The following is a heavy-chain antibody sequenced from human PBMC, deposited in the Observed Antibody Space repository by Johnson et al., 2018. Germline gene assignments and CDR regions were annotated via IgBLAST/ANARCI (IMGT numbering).Heavy chain of an antibody. CDR2: IGTAADT. Sequence: VQLQESGGGLVQPGGSLRLSCAASGFTFSRYDMHWVRQAIGKGLEWVSAIGTAADTYYQGSVKGRFPISRENGNNSFYLQMNSLRVGDTAVYYWARGGHSRGWYTVNGLDVWGQGTTVIVSS. CDR1: GFTFSRYD. D-gene: IGHD6-19*01. V-gene: IGHV3-13*01. CDR3: ARGGHSRGWYTVNGLDV. J-gene: IGHJ6*02.